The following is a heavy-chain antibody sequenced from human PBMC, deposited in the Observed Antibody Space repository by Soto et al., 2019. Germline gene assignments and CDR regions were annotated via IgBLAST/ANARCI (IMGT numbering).Heavy chain of an antibody. J-gene: IGHJ6*02. CDR2: ISYDGSNK. CDR3: ARDGGYCSSTSCYGGGDYYYYGMDV. CDR1: GFTFSSYA. D-gene: IGHD2-2*01. V-gene: IGHV3-30-3*01. Sequence: QVQLVESGGGVVQPGRSLRLSCAASGFTFSSYAMHWVRQAPGKGLEWVAVISYDGSNKYYADSVKGRFTISRDKSNNTLYLQMNSLRAEDTAVYYCARDGGYCSSTSCYGGGDYYYYGMDVWGQGTTVTVSS.